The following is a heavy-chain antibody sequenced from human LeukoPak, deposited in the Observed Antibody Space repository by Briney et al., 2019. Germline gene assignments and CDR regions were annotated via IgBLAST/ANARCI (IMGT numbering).Heavy chain of an antibody. CDR1: GFTFTSYG. J-gene: IGHJ6*03. Sequence: PGGSLRLSCAASGFTFTSYGMHWVRQAPGKGLEWVAVISYDGSNKYYADSVKGRFTISRDNSKNTLYLQMNSLRAEDTAVYYCAKDRGASAADYMDVWGKGTTVTISS. CDR2: ISYDGSNK. D-gene: IGHD6-13*01. V-gene: IGHV3-30*18. CDR3: AKDRGASAADYMDV.